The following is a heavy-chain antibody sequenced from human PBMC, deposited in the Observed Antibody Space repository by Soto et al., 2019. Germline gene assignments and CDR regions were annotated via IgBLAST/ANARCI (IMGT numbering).Heavy chain of an antibody. Sequence: QVQLVQSGAEVKKPGSSVKVSCKASGGTFSSYAISWVRQAPGQGLEWMGGIIPIFGTANYAQKFQGRVTITADKSTSTAYMELSSLRSEDTAVYYCASQVYYYDCSGYYYYYYGMDVWGQGTTVTVSS. V-gene: IGHV1-69*06. CDR2: IIPIFGTA. CDR1: GGTFSSYA. J-gene: IGHJ6*02. D-gene: IGHD3-22*01. CDR3: ASQVYYYDCSGYYYYYYGMDV.